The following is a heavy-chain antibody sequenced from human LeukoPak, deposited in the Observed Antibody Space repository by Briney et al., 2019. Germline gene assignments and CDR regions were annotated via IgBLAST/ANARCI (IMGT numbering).Heavy chain of an antibody. CDR1: GFNFSNYW. Sequence: PGGSLRLSCVVSGFNFSNYWMNWVRQAPGKGLEWVANIKHDGSEKYYVDSVKGRFSISRDNAKKPLYLQMNSLRAEDTAVYYCARALSHCLDYWGQGTLVTVSS. CDR2: IKHDGSEK. V-gene: IGHV3-7*01. J-gene: IGHJ4*02. CDR3: ARALSHCLDY. D-gene: IGHD3-16*01.